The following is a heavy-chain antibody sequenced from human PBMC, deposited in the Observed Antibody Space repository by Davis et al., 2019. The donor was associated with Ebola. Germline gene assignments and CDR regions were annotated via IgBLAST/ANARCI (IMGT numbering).Heavy chain of an antibody. CDR2: IRYDGSNK. D-gene: IGHD3-22*01. V-gene: IGHV3-30*02. J-gene: IGHJ4*02. CDR1: GFTFTSYG. CDR3: AKSLDSSGYYRYYFDH. Sequence: GESLKISCAASGFTFTSYGMHWVRQAPGKGLEWVAFIRYDGSNKDYADSVKGRFTISRDNSKKTLYLQMSSLRVEDTAVYYCAKSLDSSGYYRYYFDHWGQGTLVTVSS.